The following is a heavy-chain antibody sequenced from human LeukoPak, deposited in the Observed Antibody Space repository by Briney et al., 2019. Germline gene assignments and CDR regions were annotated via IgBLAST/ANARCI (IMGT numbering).Heavy chain of an antibody. V-gene: IGHV3-53*01. CDR1: GFTVSSNY. CDR3: ARGTTIAVAGEDY. D-gene: IGHD6-19*01. CDR2: IYSGGST. Sequence: GGSLRLSCAASGFTVSSNYMSWVRQAPGKGLEWVSVIYSGGSTYYADSVKGRFTISRDNSKNTLYLQMNSLRAEDTAVYYCARGTTIAVAGEDYWGQGTLVTVS. J-gene: IGHJ4*02.